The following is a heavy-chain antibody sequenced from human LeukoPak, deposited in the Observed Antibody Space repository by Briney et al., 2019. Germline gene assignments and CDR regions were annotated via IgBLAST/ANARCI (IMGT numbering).Heavy chain of an antibody. V-gene: IGHV1-24*01. Sequence: ASVKVSCKVSGHTLSDLSMHWVRQAPGKGLEWMGGFNPEDAETIYAQKFQGRVTMTRDTSTSTVYMELSSLRSEDTAVYYCARDPYFDSSGYYLDYWGQGTLVTVSS. CDR1: GHTLSDLS. CDR2: FNPEDAET. CDR3: ARDPYFDSSGYYLDY. J-gene: IGHJ4*02. D-gene: IGHD3-22*01.